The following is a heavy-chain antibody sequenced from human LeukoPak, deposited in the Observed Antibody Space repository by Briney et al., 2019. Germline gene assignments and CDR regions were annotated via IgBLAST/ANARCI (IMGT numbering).Heavy chain of an antibody. J-gene: IGHJ3*01. CDR2: ISSSSSTI. D-gene: IGHD3-3*01. Sequence: GGSLRLSCAASGFTFSSYSMNWVRQAPGKGLEWVSYISSSSSTIYYADSVKGRFTISRDNAKNSLYLQMNSLRVEDTAVYYCARDRDGGYYNDASDVWGQGTMVTVSS. CDR3: ARDRDGGYYNDASDV. V-gene: IGHV3-48*04. CDR1: GFTFSSYS.